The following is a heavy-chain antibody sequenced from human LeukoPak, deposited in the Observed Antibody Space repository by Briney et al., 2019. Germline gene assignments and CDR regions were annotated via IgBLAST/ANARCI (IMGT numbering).Heavy chain of an antibody. CDR2: IRYDGSNK. CDR3: AKGLFSGWYGADY. V-gene: IGHV3-30*02. CDR1: GFTFSSYG. Sequence: GGSLRLSCAASGFTFSSYGMHWVRQAPGKGLEWVAFIRYDGSNKYYADSVKGRFTISRDNSKNTLYLQMNSLRAEDTAVYYCAKGLFSGWYGADYWGQGTLVTVSS. J-gene: IGHJ4*02. D-gene: IGHD6-19*01.